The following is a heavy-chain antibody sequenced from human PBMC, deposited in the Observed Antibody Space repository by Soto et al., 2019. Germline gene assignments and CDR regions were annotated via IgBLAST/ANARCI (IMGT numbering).Heavy chain of an antibody. V-gene: IGHV1-2*04. CDR3: ARDSASRAYDY. CDR2: INPNSGGT. D-gene: IGHD3-16*01. J-gene: IGHJ4*02. Sequence: ASVKGSCKASGYTFTCYYMHWVRQAPGQGLEWMGWINPNSGGTNYAQKFQGWVTMTRDTSISTAYMELSRLRSDDTAVYYCARDSASRAYDYWGQGTLVTVSS. CDR1: GYTFTCYY.